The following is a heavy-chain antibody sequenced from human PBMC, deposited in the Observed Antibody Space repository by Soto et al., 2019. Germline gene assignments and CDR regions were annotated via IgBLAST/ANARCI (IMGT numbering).Heavy chain of an antibody. Sequence: VASVKVSCKASGCTFTTYTITWVRQAPGQGLEWMGGIIPVFVTPNYAQKFQGRLTITADASTSTVYMELSSLRSEDTAMYYCARDFNSGSYASWGQGTLVTVSS. CDR3: ARDFNSGSYAS. CDR1: GCTFTTYT. V-gene: IGHV1-69*13. CDR2: IIPVFVTP. J-gene: IGHJ5*02. D-gene: IGHD1-26*01.